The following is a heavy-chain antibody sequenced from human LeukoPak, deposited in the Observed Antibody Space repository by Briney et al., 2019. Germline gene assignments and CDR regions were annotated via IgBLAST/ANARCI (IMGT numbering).Heavy chain of an antibody. D-gene: IGHD3-16*02. CDR1: GFTFSSYG. CDR3: AKVAGGWELSNYFDY. CDR2: ISYDGSNK. V-gene: IGHV3-30*18. J-gene: IGHJ4*02. Sequence: PGRSLRLSCAASGFTFSSYGMHWVRQAPGKGLEWVAVISYDGSNKYYADSVKGRFTISRDNSKNTLYLQMNSLSAEDTAVYYCAKVAGGWELSNYFDYWGQGTLVTVSS.